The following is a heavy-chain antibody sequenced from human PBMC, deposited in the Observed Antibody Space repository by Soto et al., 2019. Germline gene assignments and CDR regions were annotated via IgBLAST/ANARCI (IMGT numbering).Heavy chain of an antibody. CDR1: GFTFSSYA. D-gene: IGHD3-3*01. V-gene: IGHV3-23*01. CDR2: ISSVGGST. CDR3: TKDREFTYYDLWSGYYAFDS. J-gene: IGHJ4*02. Sequence: SGGGLVLPGVSLRLSCAGSGFTFSSYAMSWVRQAPGKGLEWVSAISSVGGSTYYADSVKGRFIISRDNSENTLYLQVNSLRAEDTAIYYCTKDREFTYYDLWSGYYAFDSWGQGTLVTVSS.